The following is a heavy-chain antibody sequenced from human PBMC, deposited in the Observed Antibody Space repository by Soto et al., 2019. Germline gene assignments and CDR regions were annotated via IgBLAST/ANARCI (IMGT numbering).Heavy chain of an antibody. CDR1: GDSVSTKSAA. Sequence: SQTLSLTCAISGDSVSTKSAAWNLIMQSPSRGLEWLGRTYYRSKWYNEYAVSVKSRITINPDTSKNQFSLQLNSVTPEDTAVYYCVRDQQGTLFDYWGQGTLVTVSS. CDR2: TYYRSKWYN. V-gene: IGHV6-1*01. D-gene: IGHD6-13*01. CDR3: VRDQQGTLFDY. J-gene: IGHJ4*02.